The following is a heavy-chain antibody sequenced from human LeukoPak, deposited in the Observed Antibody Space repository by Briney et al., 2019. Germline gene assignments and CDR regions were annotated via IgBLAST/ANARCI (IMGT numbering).Heavy chain of an antibody. V-gene: IGHV3-23*01. D-gene: IGHD3-22*01. J-gene: IGHJ4*02. CDR2: ISGSGGST. CDR3: AKVPGYYYDSLTYYFDY. Sequence: QTGGSPRLSCAASGFTFSSYAMSWVRQAPGKGLEWVSAISGSGGSTYYADSVKGRFTISRDNSKNTLYLQMNSLRAEDTAVYYCAKVPGYYYDSLTYYFDYWGQGTRVTVSS. CDR1: GFTFSSYA.